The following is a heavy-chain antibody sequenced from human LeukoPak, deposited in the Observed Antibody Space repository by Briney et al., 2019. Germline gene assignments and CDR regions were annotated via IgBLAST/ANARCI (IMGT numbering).Heavy chain of an antibody. V-gene: IGHV3-23*01. CDR3: AKGAYDSSGCTNYFYYYGMDV. Sequence: GGSLRLSCAASGFTFSSYAMSWVRQAPGKGLEWVSAISGSGGSTYYADSVRGRFTISRDNSKNTLYLQMNSLRAEDTAVYYCAKGAYDSSGCTNYFYYYGMDVWGQGTTVTVSS. CDR2: ISGSGGST. J-gene: IGHJ6*02. CDR1: GFTFSSYA. D-gene: IGHD3-22*01.